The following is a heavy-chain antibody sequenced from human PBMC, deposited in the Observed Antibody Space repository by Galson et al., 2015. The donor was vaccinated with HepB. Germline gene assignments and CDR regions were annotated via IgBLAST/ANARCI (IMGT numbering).Heavy chain of an antibody. Sequence: SLRLSCAVSGFTFSSYWMSWVRQAPGKGLEWVANINQDGSGKYYMDSVKGRFTISRDNAKNSVYLQMNSLRGEDTAVYHCATAIGDCSGEACHWGQGTLVTVSS. CDR2: INQDGSGK. CDR1: GFTFSSYW. J-gene: IGHJ4*02. CDR3: ATAIGDCSGEACH. V-gene: IGHV3-7*01. D-gene: IGHD2-15*01.